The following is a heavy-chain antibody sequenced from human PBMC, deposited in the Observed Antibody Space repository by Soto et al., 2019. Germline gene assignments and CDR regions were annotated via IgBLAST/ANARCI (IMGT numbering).Heavy chain of an antibody. CDR2: IKEDGSEK. Sequence: EVHLVESGGGLVQPGGSLKLSCAASGFTFSSSWMNWVRQAPGKGLEWVANIKEDGSEKYYVDSVKGRFTISRDNAENSLSLQMNSLRVEDPAVYYCAAGFPPDYWGQGTLVTVSS. D-gene: IGHD3-10*01. J-gene: IGHJ4*02. CDR1: GFTFSSSW. CDR3: AAGFPPDY. V-gene: IGHV3-7*01.